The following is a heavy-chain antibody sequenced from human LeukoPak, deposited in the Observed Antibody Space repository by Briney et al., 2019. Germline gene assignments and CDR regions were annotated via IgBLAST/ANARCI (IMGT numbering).Heavy chain of an antibody. CDR1: GFTFSSYA. CDR2: ISGSGGST. J-gene: IGHJ4*02. V-gene: IGHV3-23*01. D-gene: IGHD1-1*01. CDR3: ARGQDWNHDY. Sequence: PGGSLRLSCAASGFTFSSYAMSWVRQAPGKGLEWVSAISGSGGSTYYADSVKGRFTISRDNAKNSLYLQMNSLRAEDTAVYYCARGQDWNHDYWGQGTLVTVSA.